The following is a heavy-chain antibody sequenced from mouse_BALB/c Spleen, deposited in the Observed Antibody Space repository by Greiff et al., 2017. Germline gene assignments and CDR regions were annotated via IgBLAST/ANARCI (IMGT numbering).Heavy chain of an antibody. Sequence: DVMLVESGGGLVQPGGSLKLSCAASGFTFSSYGMSWVRQTPDKRLELVATINSNGGSTYYPDSVKGRFTISRDNAKNTLYLQMSSLKSEDTAMYYCARDRSLLSLMDYWGQGTSVTVSS. CDR1: GFTFSSYG. CDR2: INSNGGST. D-gene: IGHD1-1*01. CDR3: ARDRSLLSLMDY. V-gene: IGHV5-6-3*01. J-gene: IGHJ4*01.